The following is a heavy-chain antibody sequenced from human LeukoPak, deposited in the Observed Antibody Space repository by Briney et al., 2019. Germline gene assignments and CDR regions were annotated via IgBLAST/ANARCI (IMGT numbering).Heavy chain of an antibody. Sequence: GGSLRLSCAASGFTFRSYAMSWVRQAPGKGLEWVSAISGSGGSTYYADSVKGRFTISRDNSKNTLYLQMNSLRAEDTAVYYCAKEPHTYDFWSGSDAFDIWGQGTMVTVSS. V-gene: IGHV3-23*01. D-gene: IGHD3-3*01. J-gene: IGHJ3*02. CDR2: ISGSGGST. CDR3: AKEPHTYDFWSGSDAFDI. CDR1: GFTFRSYA.